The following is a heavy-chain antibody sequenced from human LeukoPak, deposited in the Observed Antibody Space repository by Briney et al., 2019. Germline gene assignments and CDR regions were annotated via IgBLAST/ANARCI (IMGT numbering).Heavy chain of an antibody. V-gene: IGHV3-21*01. J-gene: IGHJ5*02. CDR3: ARVLNWFDP. Sequence: PGGSLRLSCAVSGFTLSSYSMKWVRQAPGKGLEWVSSISSSSLYIYYGDSVKGRFTISRDNAKHSVYLQMNRLRAEDTAVYYCARVLNWFDPWGQGTLVTVSS. CDR1: GFTLSSYS. CDR2: ISSSSLYI.